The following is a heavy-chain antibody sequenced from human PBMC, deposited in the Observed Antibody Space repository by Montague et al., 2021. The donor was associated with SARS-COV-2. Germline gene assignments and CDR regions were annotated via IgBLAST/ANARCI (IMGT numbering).Heavy chain of an antibody. CDR1: GGSFSDYY. D-gene: IGHD6-13*01. CDR2: INHSGST. V-gene: IGHV4-34*01. CDR3: ARFLKSVAPADTGQWEVNYCDCYMDV. Sequence: SETLSLTCAVYGGSFSDYYWSWIRQPPGKGLEWIGEINHSGSTNYNPSLRSRVTISVDTSKNEFSLKLSSVPAADTAVYYCARFLKSVAPADTGQWEVNYCDCYMDVWGEGNPGTVSS. J-gene: IGHJ6*03.